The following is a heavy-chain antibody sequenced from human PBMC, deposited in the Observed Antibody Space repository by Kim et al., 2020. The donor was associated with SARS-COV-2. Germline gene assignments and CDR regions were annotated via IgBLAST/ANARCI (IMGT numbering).Heavy chain of an antibody. Sequence: GGSLRLSCAASGFTLSGSTVHWVRQASGKGLEWVGRIRSKANSYAKAYAASVKNRFTISRDDSKNTAYLQMNSLKTEDTAVYYCARVNPIAGGWYDAFD. J-gene: IGHJ3*02. CDR2: IRSKANSYAK. D-gene: IGHD6-19*01. CDR1: GFTLSGST. CDR3: ARVNPIAGGWYDAFD. V-gene: IGHV3-73*01.